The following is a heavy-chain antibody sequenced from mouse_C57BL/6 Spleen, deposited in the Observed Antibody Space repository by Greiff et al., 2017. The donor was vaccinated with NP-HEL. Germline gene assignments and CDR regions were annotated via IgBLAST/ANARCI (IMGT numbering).Heavy chain of an antibody. Sequence: VQLQQPGAELVRPGSSVKLSCKASGYTFTSYWMHWVKQRPIQGLEWIGNIDPSDSETHYNQKFKDKATLTVDKSSSTAYMQLSSLTSEDSAVYYCARRGNYDYYAMDYWGQGTSVTVSS. CDR3: ARRGNYDYYAMDY. V-gene: IGHV1-52*01. D-gene: IGHD2-1*01. J-gene: IGHJ4*01. CDR1: GYTFTSYW. CDR2: IDPSDSET.